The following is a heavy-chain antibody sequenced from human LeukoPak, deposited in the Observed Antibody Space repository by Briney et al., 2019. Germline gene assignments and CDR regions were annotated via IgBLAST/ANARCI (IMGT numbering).Heavy chain of an antibody. CDR3: AKKSPITGTDDY. D-gene: IGHD1-7*01. Sequence: GGSLRLSCAASGFTFSSYAMNWVRQAPGKGLEWVSVISASGETTYYADSVKGRFTISRENSKNTLYLQMNSLRAEDTAVYYCAKKSPITGTDDYWGQGTLVTVSS. CDR2: ISASGETT. CDR1: GFTFSSYA. V-gene: IGHV3-23*01. J-gene: IGHJ4*02.